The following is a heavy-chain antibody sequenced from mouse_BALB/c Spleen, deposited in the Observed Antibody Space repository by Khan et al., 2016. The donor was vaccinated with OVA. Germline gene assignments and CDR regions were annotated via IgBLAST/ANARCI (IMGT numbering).Heavy chain of an antibody. J-gene: IGHJ3*01. D-gene: IGHD2-14*01. V-gene: IGHV1-31*01. Sequence: EVQLQQSGPELVRPGASVKISCKASGYSFTGYYMHWVKQSHVKSLEWIGRINPYNGATTYNQNFTDKASLTVDKSSSTAYMELHSLTSEDSAVYSCTRWGTATYAWFPYWGQGTLVTVSA. CDR2: INPYNGAT. CDR1: GYSFTGYY. CDR3: TRWGTATYAWFPY.